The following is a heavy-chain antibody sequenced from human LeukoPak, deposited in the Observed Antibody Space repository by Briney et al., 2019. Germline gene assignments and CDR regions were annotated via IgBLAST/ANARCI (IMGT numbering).Heavy chain of an antibody. Sequence: SETLSLTCTVSGGSISSGGYYWRWIRQPPGKGLEWIGYIYHSGSTYYNPSLKSRVTISVDRSKNQFSLKLSSVTAADTAVYYCARTITMVRGVIPVGFDYWGQGTLVTVSS. CDR2: IYHSGST. CDR1: GGSISSGGYY. V-gene: IGHV4-30-2*01. CDR3: ARTITMVRGVIPVGFDY. J-gene: IGHJ4*02. D-gene: IGHD3-10*01.